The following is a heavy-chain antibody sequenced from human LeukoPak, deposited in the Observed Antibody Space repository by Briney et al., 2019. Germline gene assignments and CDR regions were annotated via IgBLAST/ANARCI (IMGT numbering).Heavy chain of an antibody. Sequence: SETLSLTCAVYGGSFSGYYWSWIRQPPGKGLEWIGEINHSGSTNYNPSLKSRVTIPVDTSKNQFSLKLSSVTAADTAVYYCARGRYCSGGSCYHNYYYYYGMDVWGQGTTVTVSS. CDR2: INHSGST. J-gene: IGHJ6*02. V-gene: IGHV4-34*01. CDR1: GGSFSGYY. D-gene: IGHD2-15*01. CDR3: ARGRYCSGGSCYHNYYYYYGMDV.